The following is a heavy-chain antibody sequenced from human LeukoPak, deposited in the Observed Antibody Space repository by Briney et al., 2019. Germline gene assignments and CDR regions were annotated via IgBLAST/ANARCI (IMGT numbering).Heavy chain of an antibody. CDR3: ARFGITVVRGGKYYLDY. CDR1: GGSISNYY. V-gene: IGHV4-59*08. J-gene: IGHJ4*02. CDR2: IYYSGAT. D-gene: IGHD3-10*01. Sequence: PSETLSLTCTVSGGSISNYYWSWIRQPPGKGLEWIGHIYYSGATKYNPSLKSRITISVDTSKNQFSLMLSSVTAADTAVYYCARFGITVVRGGKYYLDYWGQGTLVTVSS.